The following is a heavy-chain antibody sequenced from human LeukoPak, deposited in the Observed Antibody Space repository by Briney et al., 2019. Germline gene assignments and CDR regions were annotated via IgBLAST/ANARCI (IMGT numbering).Heavy chain of an antibody. CDR3: VVGGSPGY. Sequence: GGSLRLSFAASGLAFSAYKMHWVRQAPRKGLVWVSLISTDGYTTDYADFVQGRFTASRDNTKNTWSLEMNSLRAEDTAVYYCVVGGSPGYWGQGTLVTVSS. CDR1: GLAFSAYK. J-gene: IGHJ4*02. CDR2: ISTDGYTT. V-gene: IGHV3-74*01. D-gene: IGHD2-15*01.